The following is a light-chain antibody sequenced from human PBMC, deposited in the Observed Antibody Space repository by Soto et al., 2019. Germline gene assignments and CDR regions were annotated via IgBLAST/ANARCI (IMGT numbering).Light chain of an antibody. J-gene: IGKJ1*01. Sequence: DIVMTQSPDSLAVSLGERATINCRSSQSVLYSSSNKHYLAWYQQKPGQPPKLLIYWASTRESGVPDRFSGSGSGTDFTLTISSLQAEAVAVYYCQQYCSSPWTFGQGTKVEIK. CDR2: WAS. CDR1: QSVLYSSSNKHY. V-gene: IGKV4-1*01. CDR3: QQYCSSPWT.